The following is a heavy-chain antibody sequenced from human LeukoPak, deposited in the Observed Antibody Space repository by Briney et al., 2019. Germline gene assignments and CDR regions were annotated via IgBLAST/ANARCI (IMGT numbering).Heavy chain of an antibody. CDR2: IYSGGST. D-gene: IGHD7-27*01. CDR1: GFTFSSYS. CDR3: ARGWGKDAFDI. Sequence: GGSLRLSCAASGFTFSSYSMNWVRQAPGKGLEWVSVIYSGGSTYYADSVKGRFTISRDNSKNTLYLQMNSLRAEDTAVYYCARGWGKDAFDIWGQGTMVTVSS. J-gene: IGHJ3*02. V-gene: IGHV3-66*01.